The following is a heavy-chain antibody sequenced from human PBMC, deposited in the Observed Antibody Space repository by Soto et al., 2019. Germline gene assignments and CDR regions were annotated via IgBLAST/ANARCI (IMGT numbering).Heavy chain of an antibody. J-gene: IGHJ6*02. CDR1: GGAISSGGYS. CDR2: IYHSGST. D-gene: IGHD6-13*01. V-gene: IGHV4-30-2*01. CDR3: ARERAAAGPHGYYYYYGMDV. Sequence: PSETVSLTFAVAGGAISSGGYSWSWIRQPPGKGLEWIGYIYHSGSTYYNPSLKSRVTISVDRSKNQFSLKLSSVTAADTAVYYCARERAAAGPHGYYYYYGMDVWGQGTTVTVSS.